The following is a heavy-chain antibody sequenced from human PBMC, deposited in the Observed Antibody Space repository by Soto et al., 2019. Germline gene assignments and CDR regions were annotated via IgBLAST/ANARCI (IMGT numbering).Heavy chain of an antibody. CDR2: IRSKANSYAT. D-gene: IGHD5-12*01. V-gene: IGHV3-73*01. CDR3: TRQRDGYNGYFDY. Sequence: PGGSLRLSCAASGFTFSGSAMHWVRQASGKGLEWVGRIRSKANSYATAYAASVKGRFTISRDDSKNTAYLQMNSLKTGDTAVYYCTRQRDGYNGYFDYWGQGTLVTVS. J-gene: IGHJ4*02. CDR1: GFTFSGSA.